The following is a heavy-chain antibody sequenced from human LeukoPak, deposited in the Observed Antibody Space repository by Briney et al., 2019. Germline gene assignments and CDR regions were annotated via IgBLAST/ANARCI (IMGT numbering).Heavy chain of an antibody. CDR3: ARVHYYGSGSPTQGWFDP. V-gene: IGHV1-69*05. J-gene: IGHJ5*02. Sequence: GSSVKVSCKASGGIFSSYAISWVRQAPGQGLEWMGGIIPILGTANYAQKFQGRVTITTDESTSTAYMELGSLRSEDTAVYYCARVHYYGSGSPTQGWFDPWGQGTLVTVSS. CDR2: IIPILGTA. CDR1: GGIFSSYA. D-gene: IGHD3-10*01.